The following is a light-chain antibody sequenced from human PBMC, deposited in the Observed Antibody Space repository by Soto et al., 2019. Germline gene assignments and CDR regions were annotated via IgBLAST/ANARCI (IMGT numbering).Light chain of an antibody. V-gene: IGKV3-20*01. CDR1: QNVRNSY. CDR3: QQYGSSPYT. J-gene: IGKJ2*01. Sequence: EIVLTQSPGTQSLSPGARATLSCRASQNVRNSYLAWYQQKPGQAPRLLIYGASGRATGIPDRFSGSVSGTDFTLTISGLESEDLAVYYCQQYGSSPYTFGQGTKLEI. CDR2: GAS.